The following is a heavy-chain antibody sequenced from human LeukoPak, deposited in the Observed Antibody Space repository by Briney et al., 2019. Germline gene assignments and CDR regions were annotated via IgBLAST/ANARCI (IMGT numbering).Heavy chain of an antibody. Sequence: ASVKVSCKASGYTFTSYGISWVRQAPGQGLEWMGWISAYNGNTNYAQKLQGRVTMTTDTSTSTAYMELRSLRSDDTAVYYCARVGVLYYYDSSGYYFDDWGQGTLVTVSS. CDR1: GYTFTSYG. V-gene: IGHV1-18*01. D-gene: IGHD3-22*01. CDR3: ARVGVLYYYDSSGYYFDD. CDR2: ISAYNGNT. J-gene: IGHJ4*02.